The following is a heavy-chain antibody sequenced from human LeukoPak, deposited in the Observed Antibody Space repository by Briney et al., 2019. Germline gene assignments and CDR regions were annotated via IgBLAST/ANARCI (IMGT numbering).Heavy chain of an antibody. CDR2: IIPILGIA. V-gene: IGHV1-69*04. J-gene: IGHJ3*02. Sequence: SVKVSCKASGGTFSDYAVSWVRQAPGQGLEWMGRIIPILGIANYAQKFQGRVTITADKSTSTAYMELSSLRSEDTAVYYCARDQQLVQGGAFDIWGQGTMVTVSS. CDR3: ARDQQLVQGGAFDI. D-gene: IGHD6-6*01. CDR1: GGTFSDYA.